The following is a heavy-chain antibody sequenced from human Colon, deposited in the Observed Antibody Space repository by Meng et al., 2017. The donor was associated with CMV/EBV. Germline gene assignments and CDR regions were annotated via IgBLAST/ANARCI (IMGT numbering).Heavy chain of an antibody. D-gene: IGHD1-1*01. V-gene: IGHV3-7*01. CDR3: GKNRVES. CDR1: GFTFSNYW. Sequence: GESLKISCAASGFTFSNYWMHWVRQAPGNGLEWVANIKQDGSEQFHADSVKGRFTISRDNATNALYLQMNSLTAGDTALYYCGKNRVESWGQGTLVTVSS. CDR2: IKQDGSEQ. J-gene: IGHJ5*02.